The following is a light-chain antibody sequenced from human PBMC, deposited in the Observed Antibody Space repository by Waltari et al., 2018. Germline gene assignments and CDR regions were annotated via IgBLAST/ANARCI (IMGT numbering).Light chain of an antibody. CDR1: SSNIGNNY. J-gene: IGLJ7*01. Sequence: QSVLTPPPSVSAAPGQKVTISCSGSSSNIGNNYVSWYQQLPGTAPKLLLDEKNERPSGVPDRFSGSKSGTSATLGITGLQTGDEADYYCGTWDNSLSAAVFGGGTQLTVL. V-gene: IGLV1-51*02. CDR3: GTWDNSLSAAV. CDR2: EKN.